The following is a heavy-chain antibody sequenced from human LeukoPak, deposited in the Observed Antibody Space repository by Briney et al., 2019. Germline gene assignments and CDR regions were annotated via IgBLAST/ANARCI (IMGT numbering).Heavy chain of an antibody. CDR1: GFTVSRNY. D-gene: IGHD3-10*02. V-gene: IGHV3-48*03. CDR3: AQLGITMIGGV. Sequence: GGSLRLSCGASGFTVSRNYMRWVRQAPGKGREWVLYISSSGSPIYYANPVKGRLTISKHNAKNSLYLQINSLRAEDTAVYYCAQLGITMIGGVWGKGTTVTISS. J-gene: IGHJ6*04. CDR2: ISSSGSPI.